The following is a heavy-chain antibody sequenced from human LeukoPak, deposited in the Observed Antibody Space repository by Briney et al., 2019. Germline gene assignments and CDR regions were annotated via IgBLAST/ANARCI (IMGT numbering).Heavy chain of an antibody. CDR3: ARGGYSGYDSYYYYYMDV. J-gene: IGHJ6*03. Sequence: GGSLRLSRAASGFTVSSNYMSWVRQAPGKGLEWVSVIYSGGSTYYADSVKGRFTISRDNSKNTLYLQMNSLRAEDTAVYYCARGGYSGYDSYYYYYMDVWGKGTTVTVSS. CDR2: IYSGGST. CDR1: GFTVSSNY. V-gene: IGHV3-66*02. D-gene: IGHD5-12*01.